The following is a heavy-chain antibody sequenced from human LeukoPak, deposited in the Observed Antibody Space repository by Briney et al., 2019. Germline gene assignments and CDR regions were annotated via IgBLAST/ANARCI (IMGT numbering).Heavy chain of an antibody. CDR1: GGSISSSSYY. CDR2: IYYSGST. Sequence: SETLSLTCTVSGGSISSSSYYWGWLRPPPGKGLEWIGSIYYSGSTYYNPSLKRRVTISVDTSKTQYSLKLSSGTGADTAVYYCARHGMTGQWLVRGYFVYWGQGTLVTVSS. CDR3: ARHGMTGQWLVRGYFVY. V-gene: IGHV4-39*01. J-gene: IGHJ4*02. D-gene: IGHD6-19*01.